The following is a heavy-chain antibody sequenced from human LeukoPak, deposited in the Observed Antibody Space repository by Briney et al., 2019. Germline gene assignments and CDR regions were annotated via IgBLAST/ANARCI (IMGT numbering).Heavy chain of an antibody. CDR1: GGSISSGDYY. Sequence: SQTLSLTCTVSGGSISSGDYYWSWIRQPPGKGLEWIGYIYYSGSTYYNPSLKSRVTISVDTSKNQFSLKLSSVTAADTAVYYCARGGYSGYEVGYWGQGTLVTVFS. D-gene: IGHD5-12*01. CDR3: ARGGYSGYEVGY. CDR2: IYYSGST. J-gene: IGHJ4*02. V-gene: IGHV4-30-4*01.